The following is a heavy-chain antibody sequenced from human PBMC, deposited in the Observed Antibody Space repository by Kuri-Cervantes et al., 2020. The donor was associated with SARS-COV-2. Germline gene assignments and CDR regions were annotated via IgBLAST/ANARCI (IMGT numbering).Heavy chain of an antibody. D-gene: IGHD2-21*01. J-gene: IGHJ4*02. CDR1: GGSISSSGHY. CDR2: IYFSGST. CDR3: GSQASDWHIYY. V-gene: IGHV4-39*01. Sequence: SETLSLTCTVSGGSISSSGHYWGWVRQPPGKGLEWIGSIYFSGSTYYTPSLKSRVTISVDTSKNQFSLELTSVTATDTAVYYCGSQASDWHIYYWGQGTLVTVSS.